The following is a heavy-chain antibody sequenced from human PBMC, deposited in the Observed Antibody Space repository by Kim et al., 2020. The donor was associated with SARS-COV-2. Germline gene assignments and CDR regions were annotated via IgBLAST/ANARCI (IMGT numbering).Heavy chain of an antibody. Sequence: GGSLRLSCAASGFTFTTYGMNWVRQAPGKGLEWVSHISSSGSPIYYADSVRGRFTISRDNAKNSLYLQINSLKDDDTAIYYCARGTVDYWGQGTLVTVSS. CDR2: ISSSGSPI. CDR3: ARGTVDY. D-gene: IGHD2-2*01. CDR1: GFTFTTYG. V-gene: IGHV3-48*02. J-gene: IGHJ4*02.